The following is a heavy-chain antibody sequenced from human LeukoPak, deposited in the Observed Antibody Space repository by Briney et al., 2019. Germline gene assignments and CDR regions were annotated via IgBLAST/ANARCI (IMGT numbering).Heavy chain of an antibody. CDR3: AKDWDDYSGGSCYDMGYYFDY. V-gene: IGHV3-30*02. CDR1: GFTFSSYG. CDR2: IRYDGSNK. Sequence: GGSLRLSCAASGFTFSSYGMHWVRQAPGKGLEWVAFIRYDGSNKYYADSVKGRFTISRDNSKNTLYLQMNSLRAEDTAVYYCAKDWDDYSGGSCYDMGYYFDYWGQGTLVTVSS. J-gene: IGHJ4*02. D-gene: IGHD2-15*01.